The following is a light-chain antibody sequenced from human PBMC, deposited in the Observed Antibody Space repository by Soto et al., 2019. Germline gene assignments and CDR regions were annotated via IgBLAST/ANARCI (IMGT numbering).Light chain of an antibody. V-gene: IGKV3-20*01. CDR2: GVS. Sequence: EIVLTQSPGTLSLSPGERATLSCRASQSVSKTYLARYQQKPGQAPRLLMFGVSSRATGIPDRFSGSGSGTDFTLTISRLEPGDFAVYYCQQYGTLPWTFGQGTKVEIK. CDR1: QSVSKTY. CDR3: QQYGTLPWT. J-gene: IGKJ1*01.